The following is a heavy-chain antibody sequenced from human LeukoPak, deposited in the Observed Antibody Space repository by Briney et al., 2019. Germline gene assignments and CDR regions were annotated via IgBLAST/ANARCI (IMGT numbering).Heavy chain of an antibody. CDR3: ATLAVAGSFFDY. Sequence: GGSLRLSCAASGFTFSAYDLHWVRQAPGKGLEWVAVIWYDGSNKYYADSVKGRFTISRDDSKSTLYLQMNSLRAEDTAVYYCATLAVAGSFFDYWGQGTLVTVSS. V-gene: IGHV3-33*01. CDR1: GFTFSAYD. D-gene: IGHD6-19*01. J-gene: IGHJ4*02. CDR2: IWYDGSNK.